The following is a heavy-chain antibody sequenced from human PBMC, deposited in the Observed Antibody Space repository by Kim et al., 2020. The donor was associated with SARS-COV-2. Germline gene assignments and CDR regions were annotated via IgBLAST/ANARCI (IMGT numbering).Heavy chain of an antibody. CDR3: ARKGYCSGGSCYSGNYYYYGMDV. CDR1: GYTFTGYY. CDR2: INPNSGGT. J-gene: IGHJ6*02. D-gene: IGHD2-15*01. V-gene: IGHV1-2*04. Sequence: ASVKVSCKASGYTFTGYYMHWVRQAPGQGLEWMGWINPNSGGTNYAQKFQDWVTMTRDTSISTAYMELSRLRSDDTAVYYCARKGYCSGGSCYSGNYYYYGMDVWGQGTTVTVSS.